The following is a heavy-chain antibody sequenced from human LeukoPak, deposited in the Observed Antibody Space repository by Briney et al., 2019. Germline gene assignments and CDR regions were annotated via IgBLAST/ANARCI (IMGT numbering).Heavy chain of an antibody. D-gene: IGHD1-26*01. CDR3: ARRGSGSRYYFDY. Sequence: PSETLSLTCTVSGGSISSYYWSWIRQPPGKGLEWIGYIYYSGSTNYNPSLKSRVTISVDTSKNQFSLKLSSVTAADTAVYYCARRGSGSRYYFDYWGQGTLVTVSS. J-gene: IGHJ4*02. V-gene: IGHV4-59*08. CDR1: GGSISSYY. CDR2: IYYSGST.